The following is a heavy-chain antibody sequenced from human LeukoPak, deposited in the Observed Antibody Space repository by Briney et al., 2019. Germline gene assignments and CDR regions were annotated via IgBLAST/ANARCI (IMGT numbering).Heavy chain of an antibody. J-gene: IGHJ5*02. Sequence: SETLPLTCTVSGGSISSSLYYWAWIRQPPGKGLEWIGSIYYSGSTYYNPSLKSRVTISVDTSKNQFSLKLSSVTAADTAVCYCARGYSSSWYPNWFDPWGQGTLVTVSS. V-gene: IGHV4-39*07. CDR3: ARGYSSSWYPNWFDP. CDR2: IYYSGST. CDR1: GGSISSSLYY. D-gene: IGHD6-13*01.